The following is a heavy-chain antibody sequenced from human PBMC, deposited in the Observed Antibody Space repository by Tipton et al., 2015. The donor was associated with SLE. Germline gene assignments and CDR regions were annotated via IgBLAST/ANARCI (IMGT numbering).Heavy chain of an antibody. CDR2: ISGSGGST. Sequence: SLRLSCAASGFTFSSYAMSWVRQAPGKGLEWVSAISGSGGSTYYADSVKGRFTISRDNAKNSLYLQMNSLRAEDTAGYYCARVRGYGVDYWGQGTLVTVSS. V-gene: IGHV3-23*01. J-gene: IGHJ4*02. CDR1: GFTFSSYA. D-gene: IGHD5-18*01. CDR3: ARVRGYGVDY.